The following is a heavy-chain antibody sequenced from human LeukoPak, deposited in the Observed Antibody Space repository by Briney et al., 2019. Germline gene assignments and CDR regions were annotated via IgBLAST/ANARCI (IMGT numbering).Heavy chain of an antibody. J-gene: IGHJ4*02. D-gene: IGHD6-19*01. CDR2: INAGNGNT. CDR3: ARAGRIAVAGTLVY. V-gene: IGHV1-3*01. CDR1: GYTFSSYA. Sequence: ASVKVSCKASGYTFSSYAMHWVRQAPGQRLEWMGWINAGNGNTKYSQKFQGRVTITRDTSASTAYMELSSLRSEDTAVYYCARAGRIAVAGTLVYWGQGTLVTVSS.